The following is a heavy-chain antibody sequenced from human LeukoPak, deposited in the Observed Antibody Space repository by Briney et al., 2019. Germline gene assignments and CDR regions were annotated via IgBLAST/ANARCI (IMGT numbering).Heavy chain of an antibody. Sequence: SETLSLTCTVSGGSICSSSYYWGWIRQPPGKGLEWIGSIYYSGSTYYNPSLKSRVTISVDTSKNQFSLKLSSVTAADTAVYYCVRRHRHWEIVDYWGQGTLVTVSS. J-gene: IGHJ4*02. V-gene: IGHV4-39*01. D-gene: IGHD1-26*01. CDR3: VRRHRHWEIVDY. CDR2: IYYSGST. CDR1: GGSICSSSYY.